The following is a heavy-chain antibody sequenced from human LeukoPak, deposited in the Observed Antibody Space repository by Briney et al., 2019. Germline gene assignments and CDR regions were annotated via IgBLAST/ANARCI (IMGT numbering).Heavy chain of an antibody. CDR1: GGTFSSYA. V-gene: IGHV1-69*06. Sequence: GSSVKVSCKASGGTFSSYAISWVRQAPGQGLEWMGGIIPIFGTANYAQKFQGRVTITADKSRSTAYMELSRLRSEDTAVYYCAREKGYCSSTSCYTGMDVWGKGTTVTVSS. J-gene: IGHJ6*04. CDR2: IIPIFGTA. CDR3: AREKGYCSSTSCYTGMDV. D-gene: IGHD2-2*02.